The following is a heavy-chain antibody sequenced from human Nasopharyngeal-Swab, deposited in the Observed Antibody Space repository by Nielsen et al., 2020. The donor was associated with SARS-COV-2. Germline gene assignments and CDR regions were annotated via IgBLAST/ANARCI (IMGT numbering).Heavy chain of an antibody. CDR3: ARGAHSSSSGVGNWFDP. J-gene: IGHJ5*02. D-gene: IGHD6-6*01. CDR2: INHSGST. V-gene: IGHV4-34*01. Sequence: WIRQPPGTGLEWIGEINHSGSTNSNPSLKSRVTISVATSKNQFSLKLSSVTAADTAVYYCARGAHSSSSGVGNWFDPWGQGTLVTVSS.